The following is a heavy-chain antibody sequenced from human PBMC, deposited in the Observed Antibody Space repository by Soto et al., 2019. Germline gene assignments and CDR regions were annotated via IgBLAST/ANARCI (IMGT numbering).Heavy chain of an antibody. Sequence: PSETLSLTCAVYGGSFSGYYWSWIRQPPGKGLEWIGEINHSGSANYNPSLKSRVTISVDTSKNQFSLKLSSVTAADTAVYYCARGGRVLAAAGTISSDYHFDYWGQGTLVTVSS. V-gene: IGHV4-34*01. CDR3: ARGGRVLAAAGTISSDYHFDY. CDR1: GGSFSGYY. CDR2: INHSGSA. D-gene: IGHD6-13*01. J-gene: IGHJ4*02.